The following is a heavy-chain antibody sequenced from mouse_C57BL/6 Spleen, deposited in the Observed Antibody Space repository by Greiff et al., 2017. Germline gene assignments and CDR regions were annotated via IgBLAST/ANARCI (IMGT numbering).Heavy chain of an antibody. V-gene: IGHV1-5*01. Sequence: VHVKQSGTVLARPGASVKMSCKTSGYTFTSYWMHWVKQRPGQGLEWIGAIYPGNSDTSYNQKFKGKAKLTAVTSASTAYMELSSLTNEDAAVYYCTRLVYYAHERYFDVWGTGTTVTVSS. J-gene: IGHJ1*03. CDR3: TRLVYYAHERYFDV. CDR2: IYPGNSDT. CDR1: GYTFTSYW. D-gene: IGHD2-2*01.